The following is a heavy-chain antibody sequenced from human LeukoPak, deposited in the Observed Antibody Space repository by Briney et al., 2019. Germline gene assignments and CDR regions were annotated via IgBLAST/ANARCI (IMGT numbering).Heavy chain of an antibody. CDR2: IYYSGTT. Sequence: SETLSLTCTVSGGSISSYYWNWIRQPPGKGLEWIGYIYYSGTTNYNPSLKSRVSMSVDTSKNQFSLKLSSVTAADTAVYYCARDPPTYDFWNPDAFDIWGQGTMVTVSS. D-gene: IGHD3-3*01. V-gene: IGHV4-59*01. CDR1: GGSISSYY. J-gene: IGHJ3*02. CDR3: ARDPPTYDFWNPDAFDI.